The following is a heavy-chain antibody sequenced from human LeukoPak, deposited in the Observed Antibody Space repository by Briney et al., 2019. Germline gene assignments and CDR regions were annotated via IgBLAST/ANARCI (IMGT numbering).Heavy chain of an antibody. V-gene: IGHV3-33*08. Sequence: GGSLRLSCAASGFTFSSYGMHWVRQAPGKGLEWVAVIWYDGSNKYYADSVKGRFTISRDNSKNTLYLQMNSLRAEDTAVYYCARGAHSSGYDYYFDYWGQGTLVIVSS. J-gene: IGHJ4*02. D-gene: IGHD5-12*01. CDR3: ARGAHSSGYDYYFDY. CDR1: GFTFSSYG. CDR2: IWYDGSNK.